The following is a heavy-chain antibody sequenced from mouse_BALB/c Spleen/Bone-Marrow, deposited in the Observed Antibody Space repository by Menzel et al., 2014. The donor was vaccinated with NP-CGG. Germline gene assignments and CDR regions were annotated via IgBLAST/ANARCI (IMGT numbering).Heavy chain of an antibody. Sequence: VQLKQSGPELVKPGASAKISCKASGYTFTDYNMQWVKQSHGKSLEWIGNIYPYNGGTGYNQKFKRKATLTVDNFASTAFMELRSLTSEDSAVYHCARGWLLSWFAYWGQGTPVTAS. CDR1: GYTFTDYN. D-gene: IGHD2-3*01. V-gene: IGHV1S29*02. J-gene: IGHJ3*01. CDR2: IYPYNGGT. CDR3: ARGWLLSWFAY.